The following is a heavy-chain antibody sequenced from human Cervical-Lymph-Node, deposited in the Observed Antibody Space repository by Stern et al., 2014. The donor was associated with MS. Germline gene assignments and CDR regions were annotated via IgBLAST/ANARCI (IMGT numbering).Heavy chain of an antibody. CDR2: LFSNDEK. V-gene: IGHV2-26*01. CDR3: ARMMQHLAGDAFDI. CDR1: GFSLSHVRMG. Sequence: VPLVEYGPVLVNPTETLTLTCTVSGFSLSHVRMGVSWIRQPPGKSLEWLAHLFSNDEKSYTTSLKGRLTISNDISKSQVILTMTHMDPADTATYYCARMMQHLAGDAFDIWGQGTMVSVSS. D-gene: IGHD6-13*01. J-gene: IGHJ3*02.